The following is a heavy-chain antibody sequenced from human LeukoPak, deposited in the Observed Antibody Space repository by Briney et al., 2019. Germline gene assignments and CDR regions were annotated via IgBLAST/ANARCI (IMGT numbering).Heavy chain of an antibody. V-gene: IGHV1-2*02. CDR3: ARDDEWGVTVFDY. CDR2: INPNSGGT. J-gene: IGHJ4*02. CDR1: GYTFTGYY. Sequence: ASVKVSCKASGYTFTGYYMHWVRQAPGQGLEWMGWINPNSGGTNYAQKFQGRVTMTRDTSISTAYMELSRLRSDDTAVYYCARDDEWGVTVFDYWGQGTLVTVSS. D-gene: IGHD1-26*01.